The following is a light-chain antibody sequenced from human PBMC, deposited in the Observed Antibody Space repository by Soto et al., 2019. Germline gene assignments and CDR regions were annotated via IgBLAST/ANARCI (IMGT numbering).Light chain of an antibody. CDR2: GAS. CDR1: QSVDSH. V-gene: IGKV3-15*01. Sequence: EIVMTQSPATLSVSPGERATLSCRASQSVDSHLAWYQQKPGQAPRLLIYGASTRATGVPARFSGSGSGTEFTLTISSLQSEDAAVYHCHQYYNWPPWTFGQGTKVEIK. J-gene: IGKJ1*01. CDR3: HQYYNWPPWT.